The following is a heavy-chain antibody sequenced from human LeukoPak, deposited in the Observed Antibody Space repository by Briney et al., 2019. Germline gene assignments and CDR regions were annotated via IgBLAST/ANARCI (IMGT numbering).Heavy chain of an antibody. D-gene: IGHD6-13*01. CDR2: IYYSGRT. Sequence: TASETLSLTCTVSGGPISYYYWIWIRQPPGKGLEWIGYIYYSGRTAYNPSLKSRVTISIDTSKNQFSLKMTSVTAADTAVYYCARGEGTLTAAGTIDSWGQGTLVTVSS. CDR1: GGPISYYY. CDR3: ARGEGTLTAAGTIDS. V-gene: IGHV4-59*01. J-gene: IGHJ4*02.